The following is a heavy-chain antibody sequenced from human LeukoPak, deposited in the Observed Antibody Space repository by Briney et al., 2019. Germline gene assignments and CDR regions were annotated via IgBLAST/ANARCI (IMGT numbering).Heavy chain of an antibody. Sequence: GESLKISCKGYGYRFTSYWIGWVRQMPGKGLEWMGIIYPGDSDTRYSPSFQGQVTISADKSISTAYLQWSSLKASDTAMYYCARLGGKRYYYDSSGYYLDYWGQGTLVTVSS. CDR2: IYPGDSDT. V-gene: IGHV5-51*01. D-gene: IGHD3-22*01. CDR1: GYRFTSYW. J-gene: IGHJ4*02. CDR3: ARLGGKRYYYDSSGYYLDY.